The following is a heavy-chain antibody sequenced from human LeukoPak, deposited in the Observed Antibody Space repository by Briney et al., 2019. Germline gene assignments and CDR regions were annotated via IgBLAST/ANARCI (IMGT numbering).Heavy chain of an antibody. D-gene: IGHD3-9*01. CDR1: GFTFSSYS. J-gene: IGHJ4*02. Sequence: GGSLRLSCAASGFTFSSYSMNWVRQAPGKGLEWVSSISSSSSYIYYADSVKGRFTISRDNAKNSLYLQMNSLRAEDTAVYYCARGPTGCGYDILTGYYYSDYWGQGTLVTVSS. CDR2: ISSSSSYI. CDR3: ARGPTGCGYDILTGYYYSDY. V-gene: IGHV3-21*01.